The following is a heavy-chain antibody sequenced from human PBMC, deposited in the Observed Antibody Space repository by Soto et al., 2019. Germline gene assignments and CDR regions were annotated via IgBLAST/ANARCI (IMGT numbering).Heavy chain of an antibody. Sequence: PSETLSLTCTVSGGSISSYYWSWIRQPPGKGLEWIGYIYYSGSTNYNPSLKSRVTISVDTSKNHFSLKLSSVTAADTAVYYCARQASGYYYGWFDPWGQGTLVTVSS. CDR1: GGSISSYY. CDR2: IYYSGST. CDR3: ARQASGYYYGWFDP. V-gene: IGHV4-59*08. D-gene: IGHD3-22*01. J-gene: IGHJ5*02.